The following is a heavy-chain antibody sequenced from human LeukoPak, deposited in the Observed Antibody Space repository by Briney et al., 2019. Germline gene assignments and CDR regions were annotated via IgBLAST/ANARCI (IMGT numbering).Heavy chain of an antibody. J-gene: IGHJ4*02. CDR2: ISSSSSTI. V-gene: IGHV3-48*02. CDR3: AMLDIELTGEVDY. CDR1: GFTFSSYS. D-gene: IGHD5-12*01. Sequence: GGSLRLSCAASGFTFSSYSMNWVRQAPGKGLEWVSYISSSSSTIYYADSVKGRFTISRDNAKNSLYLQMNSLRDEDTAVYYCAMLDIELTGEVDYWGQGTLVTVSS.